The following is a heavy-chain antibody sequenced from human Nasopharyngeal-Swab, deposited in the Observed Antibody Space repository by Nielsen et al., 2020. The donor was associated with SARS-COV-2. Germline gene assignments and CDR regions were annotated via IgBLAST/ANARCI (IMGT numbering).Heavy chain of an antibody. CDR2: INHSGST. D-gene: IGHD6-13*01. V-gene: IGHV4-34*01. J-gene: IGHJ5*02. CDR3: ARDGVVYTSSWYGDNWFDP. Sequence: SQTLSLTCAVYGGSFSGYYWSWIRQRPGKGLEWIGEINHSGSTNYNPSLKSRVTISVDTSKNQFSLKLNSVTAADTAVYYCARDGVVYTSSWYGDNWFDPWGQGTLVTVSS. CDR1: GGSFSGYY.